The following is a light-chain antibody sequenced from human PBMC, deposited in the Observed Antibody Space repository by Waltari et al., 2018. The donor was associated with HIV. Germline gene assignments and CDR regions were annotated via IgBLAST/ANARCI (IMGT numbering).Light chain of an antibody. CDR2: YDF. Sequence: SYGLTQPPSVSVAPGQTARHPCGGYNIGWRSGRWYQQKPGQAPVLVVYYDFDRPSGIPERFSGSNSGNTATLTISRVEVVDEADYHCQVWDRSSDHYVFGPGTKVTVL. CDR1: NIGWRS. J-gene: IGLJ1*01. V-gene: IGLV3-21*02. CDR3: QVWDRSSDHYV.